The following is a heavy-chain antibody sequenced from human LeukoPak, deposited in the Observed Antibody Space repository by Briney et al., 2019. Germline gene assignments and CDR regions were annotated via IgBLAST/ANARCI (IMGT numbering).Heavy chain of an antibody. CDR2: IFYSGST. Sequence: SETLSLTCTVPSGSISTSNYYWGWVRQPPGKALEWIGNIFYSGSTYYSPSLKSRVTISLDTSRSQFSLTLRSVTAADTAVYYCARETEKQWQYWGQGTMATVSS. D-gene: IGHD6-19*01. CDR3: ARETEKQWQY. CDR1: SGSISTSNYY. V-gene: IGHV4-39*07. J-gene: IGHJ3*01.